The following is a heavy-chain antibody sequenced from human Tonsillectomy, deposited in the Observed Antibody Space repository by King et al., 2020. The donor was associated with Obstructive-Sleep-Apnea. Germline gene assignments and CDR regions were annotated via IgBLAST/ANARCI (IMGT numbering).Heavy chain of an antibody. CDR1: GGTFNNNV. Sequence: QLVQSGAEVKKPGSSVKVSCKASGGTFNNNVISWVRQAPGQGLEWMGRIIPVVSITDFSQKFQGRLTMSADRSTSTVYMELSSLRSEDTALYYCARGEARVHLVRKISQSREFDFWGQGTLITVAS. D-gene: IGHD3-10*01. CDR3: ARGEARVHLVRKISQSREFDF. V-gene: IGHV1-69*09. CDR2: IIPVVSIT. J-gene: IGHJ4*02.